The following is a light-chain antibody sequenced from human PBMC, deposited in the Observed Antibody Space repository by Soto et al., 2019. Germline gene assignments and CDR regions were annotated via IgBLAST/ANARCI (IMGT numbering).Light chain of an antibody. CDR2: WVS. CDR3: MQGTHWPWT. J-gene: IGKJ1*01. V-gene: IGKV2-30*01. CDR1: QGLVYEDGNTY. Sequence: DVVMTQSPLSLPVTLGQPASISCRSSQGLVYEDGNTYLSWFHQRPGQSPRRLIYWVSNRDSGVPDRFSGSGSGSDFTLKISRVEAEDVGLYYCMQGTHWPWTFXQGTKV.